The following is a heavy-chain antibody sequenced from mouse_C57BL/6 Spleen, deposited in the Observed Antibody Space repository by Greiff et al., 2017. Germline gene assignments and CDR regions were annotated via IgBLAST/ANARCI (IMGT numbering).Heavy chain of an antibody. Sequence: VQLQQPGAELVKPGASVKLSCKASGYTFTSYWMHWVKQRPGQGLEWIGMIHPNSGSTNYNEKFKSKATLTVDKSSSTAYMQLSSLTSEDSAVYYCARRGSTHYAMDYWGQGTSVTVSS. D-gene: IGHD1-1*01. CDR2: IHPNSGST. J-gene: IGHJ4*01. CDR3: ARRGSTHYAMDY. V-gene: IGHV1-64*01. CDR1: GYTFTSYW.